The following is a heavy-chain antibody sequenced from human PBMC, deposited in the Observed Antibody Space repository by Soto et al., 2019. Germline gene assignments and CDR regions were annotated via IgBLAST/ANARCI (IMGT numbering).Heavy chain of an antibody. CDR1: GFTFSSYA. CDR2: ISGSGGST. J-gene: IGHJ4*02. D-gene: IGHD3-3*01. CDR3: AKGLSSIFGVVIIDFDY. V-gene: IGHV3-23*01. Sequence: AGGSLRLSCAASGFTFSSYAMSWVRQAPGKGLEWVSAISGSGGSTYYADSVKGRFTISRDNSKNTLYLQMNSLRAEDTAVYYCAKGLSSIFGVVIIDFDYWGQGTLVTVSS.